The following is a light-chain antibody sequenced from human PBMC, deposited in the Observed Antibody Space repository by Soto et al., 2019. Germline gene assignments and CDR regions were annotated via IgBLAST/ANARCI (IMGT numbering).Light chain of an antibody. J-gene: IGKJ2*01. V-gene: IGKV1-5*01. CDR3: QQYITYSPYT. CDR2: DAS. CDR1: QTISSW. Sequence: DIQMTQSPSTLSGSVGDRVTITCRASQTISSWLAWYQQKPGKAPKLLISDASTLQRGVPSRFSGSGSGTDFTLIISNLQSDDFATYYCQQYITYSPYTFGQGTKVDIK.